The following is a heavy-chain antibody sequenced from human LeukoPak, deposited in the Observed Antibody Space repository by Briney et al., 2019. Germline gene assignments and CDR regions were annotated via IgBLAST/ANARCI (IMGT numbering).Heavy chain of an antibody. D-gene: IGHD1-1*01. Sequence: GESLKISCKGSGYSFTNYWIGWVRQVPGKGLEWMGIVDPRDSDTRYSPSFQGQVTISADKSISTAYLQWSSLKASDTAVYYCARPGERSRRDWNLDQWGQGTLVTVSS. CDR3: ARPGERSRRDWNLDQ. CDR2: VDPRDSDT. J-gene: IGHJ4*02. CDR1: GYSFTNYW. V-gene: IGHV5-51*01.